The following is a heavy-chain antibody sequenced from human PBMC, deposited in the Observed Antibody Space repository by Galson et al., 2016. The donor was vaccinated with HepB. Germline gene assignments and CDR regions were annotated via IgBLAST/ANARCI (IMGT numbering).Heavy chain of an antibody. CDR1: GFTVSSNY. Sequence: SLRLSCAASGFTVSSNYMSWVRQAPGKGLEWVSVIYSVGGTYYADSVKGRFTISRDNSKNTLYLQMNSLRAEDTAVYYCARDLPLLGWGQGTLVTVSS. V-gene: IGHV3-53*01. CDR3: ARDLPLLG. CDR2: IYSVGGT. J-gene: IGHJ4*02. D-gene: IGHD2-15*01.